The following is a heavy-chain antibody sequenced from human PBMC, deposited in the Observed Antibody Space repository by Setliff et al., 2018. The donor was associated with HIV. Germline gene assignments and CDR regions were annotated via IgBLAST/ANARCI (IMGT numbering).Heavy chain of an antibody. CDR1: GGSRSGYY. Sequence: SETLSLTCAVYGGSRSGYYWSWIRQAPGKGLEWIGEINHRGRTRYNQSLKSRGTISVETSKNKFSLRVNSVTAADTAFYYCARCFSGDYVFPGYIDVWGKGTTVTVSS. CDR2: INHRGRT. V-gene: IGHV4-34*01. D-gene: IGHD3-3*01. CDR3: ARCFSGDYVFPGYIDV. J-gene: IGHJ6*03.